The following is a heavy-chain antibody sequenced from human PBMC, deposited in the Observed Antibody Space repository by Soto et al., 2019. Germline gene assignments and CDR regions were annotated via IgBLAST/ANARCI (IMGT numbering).Heavy chain of an antibody. D-gene: IGHD1-26*01. CDR1: GFTFSSYG. V-gene: IGHV3-33*01. CDR2: IWYDGSNK. J-gene: IGHJ5*02. CDR3: ARDRSGSYFWFDP. Sequence: QVQLVESGGGVVQPGRSLGLSCAASGFTFSSYGMHWVRQAPGKGLEWVAVIWYDGSNKYYADSVKGRFTISRDNSKNTLYLQMNSLRAEDTAVYYCARDRSGSYFWFDPWGQGTLVTVSS.